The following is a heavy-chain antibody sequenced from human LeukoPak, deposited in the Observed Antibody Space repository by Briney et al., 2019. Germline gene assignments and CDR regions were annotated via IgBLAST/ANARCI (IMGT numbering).Heavy chain of an antibody. J-gene: IGHJ4*02. CDR2: ISGSGDST. Sequence: GRSLRLSCAASGFTFSNYGMSWVRQAPGKRLQWVSGISGSGDSTDYADSVKGRVTISRDNSKSRLYVQMNSLRTEDTAVYYCAKSLVLRKSRGYWGQGTLVTVSS. D-gene: IGHD3-16*02. V-gene: IGHV3-23*01. CDR1: GFTFSNYG. CDR3: AKSLVLRKSRGY.